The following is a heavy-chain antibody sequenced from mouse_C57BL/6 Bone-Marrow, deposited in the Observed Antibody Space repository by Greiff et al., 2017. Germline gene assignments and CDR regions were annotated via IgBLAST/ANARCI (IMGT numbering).Heavy chain of an antibody. J-gene: IGHJ2*01. V-gene: IGHV5-16*01. CDR1: GFTFSDYY. CDR2: INYDSSST. D-gene: IGHD4-1*01. Sequence: DVKLVESEGGLVQPGSSMKLSCTASGFTFSDYYMAWVRQVPEKGLEWVANINYDSSSTYYLDSLKSRFIIARDNAKNILYLQMSSLKSEDTATYYCARDWDGAFDYWGQGTTLTVSS. CDR3: ARDWDGAFDY.